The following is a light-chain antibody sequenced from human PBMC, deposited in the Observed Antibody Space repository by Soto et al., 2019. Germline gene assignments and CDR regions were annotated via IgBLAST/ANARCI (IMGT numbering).Light chain of an antibody. CDR2: NVS. J-gene: IGLJ2*01. V-gene: IGLV2-8*01. CDR3: ASCAGRNNLV. CDR1: SCDVGTCTY. Sequence: QSVLTQPPSASGSPGQSVTISCSGTSCDVGTCTYVSWLQPHPAKATKLMIYNVSQRPSGVPDRFSGTKSGSTASLTVSGLQAEDEADYYCASCAGRNNLVFGGGTKLTVL.